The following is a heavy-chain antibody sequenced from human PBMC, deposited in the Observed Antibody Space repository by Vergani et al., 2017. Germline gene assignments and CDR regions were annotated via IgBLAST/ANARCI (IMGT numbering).Heavy chain of an antibody. CDR3: ARRSGYDILTGYSRRADAVDI. CDR1: GGSISSGSYY. Sequence: QVQLQESGPGLVKPSQTLSLTCTVSGGSISSGSYYWSWIRQPAGKGLEWIGRIYTSGSTNYNPSLKSRVTMSVDTSKNQFSLKLSSVTAADTAVYYCARRSGYDILTGYSRRADAVDIWGQVTMVTVSS. D-gene: IGHD3-9*01. J-gene: IGHJ3*02. V-gene: IGHV4-61*02. CDR2: IYTSGST.